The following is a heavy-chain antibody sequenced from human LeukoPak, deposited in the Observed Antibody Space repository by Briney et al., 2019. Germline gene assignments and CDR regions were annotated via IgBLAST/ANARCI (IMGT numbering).Heavy chain of an antibody. Sequence: SETLSLTCTVSGGSIRSSYYYWGWIRQPPGKGLEWIGSIYDSGSTYYNPSLKSRVTISVDTSKNQFSLKLNSVTAADTAVYYCARVGGPPKTWGQGTLVTVSS. V-gene: IGHV4-39*01. CDR1: GGSIRSSYYY. CDR2: IYDSGST. CDR3: ARVGGPPKT. D-gene: IGHD1-26*01. J-gene: IGHJ5*02.